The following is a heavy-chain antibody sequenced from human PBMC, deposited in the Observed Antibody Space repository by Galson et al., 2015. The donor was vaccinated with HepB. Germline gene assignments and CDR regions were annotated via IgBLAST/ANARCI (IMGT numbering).Heavy chain of an antibody. CDR3: ARGSRGSGYVLEGDIFDY. CDR1: GFTFSSYS. D-gene: IGHD5-12*01. Sequence: SLRLSCAASGFTFSSYSMNWVRQAPGKGLEWVSSISSSSSYIYYADSVKGRFTISRDNAKNSLYLQMNSLRAEDTAAYYCARGSRGSGYVLEGDIFDYWGQGTLVTVSS. J-gene: IGHJ4*02. V-gene: IGHV3-21*01. CDR2: ISSSSSYI.